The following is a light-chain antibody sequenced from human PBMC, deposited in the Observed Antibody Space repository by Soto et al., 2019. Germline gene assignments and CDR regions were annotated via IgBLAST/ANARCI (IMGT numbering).Light chain of an antibody. CDR3: QQSYNFPRT. J-gene: IGKJ1*01. V-gene: IGKV1-39*01. CDR1: QGINDY. Sequence: DIQMTQSPSSLSASVGDRVTITCRTSQGINDYLNWYQIKPGEAPKLLIYAASALQSGIPSRFSGSASGTEFTLTITSLQPEDFATYYCQQSYNFPRTFGQGTKVEVK. CDR2: AAS.